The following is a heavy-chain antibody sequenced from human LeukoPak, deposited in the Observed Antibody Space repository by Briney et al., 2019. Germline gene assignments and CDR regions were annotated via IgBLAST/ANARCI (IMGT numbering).Heavy chain of an antibody. CDR1: GGSISSYY. Sequence: SETLSLTCTVSGGSISSYYWSWIRQPPGEGLEWIGYIYYSGSTNYNPSLKSRVTISVDTSKNQSSLKLSSVTAADTAVYYCARDRRITMVRDELYYYYGMDVWGQGTTVTVSS. J-gene: IGHJ6*02. CDR2: IYYSGST. D-gene: IGHD3-10*01. CDR3: ARDRRITMVRDELYYYYGMDV. V-gene: IGHV4-59*01.